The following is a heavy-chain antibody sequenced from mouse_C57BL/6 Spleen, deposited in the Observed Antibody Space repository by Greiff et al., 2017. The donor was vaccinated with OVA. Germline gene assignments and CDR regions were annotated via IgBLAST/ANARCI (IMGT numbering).Heavy chain of an antibody. J-gene: IGHJ1*03. CDR2: INPNNGGT. CDR1: GYTFTDYY. V-gene: IGHV1-26*01. Sequence: EVQLQQSGPELVKPGASVKISCKASGYTFTDYYMNWVKQSHGKSLEWIGDINPNNGGTSYNQKFKGKATLTVDKSSSTAYMELRSLTSEDSAVYYCARMYYDRYFDVWGTGTTVTVSS. CDR3: ARMYYDRYFDV. D-gene: IGHD2-4*01.